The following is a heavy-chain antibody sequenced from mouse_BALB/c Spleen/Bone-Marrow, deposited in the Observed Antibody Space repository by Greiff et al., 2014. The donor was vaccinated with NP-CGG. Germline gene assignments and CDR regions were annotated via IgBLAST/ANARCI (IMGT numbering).Heavy chain of an antibody. V-gene: IGHV1S135*01. J-gene: IGHJ1*01. CDR2: IDPFNGGT. Sequence: EVQLQQSGPELMKPGASVKISCKASGYSFTSYYMHWVKQGHGKSLEWIGYIDPFNGGTSYNQKFKGKATLTVDKSSSTAYMHLSSLTSEDSAVYYCAPLSRYFDVWGAGTTVTVSS. D-gene: IGHD6-2*01. CDR1: GYSFTSYY. CDR3: APLSRYFDV.